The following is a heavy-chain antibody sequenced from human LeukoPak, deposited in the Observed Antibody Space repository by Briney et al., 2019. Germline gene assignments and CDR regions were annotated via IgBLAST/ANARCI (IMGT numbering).Heavy chain of an antibody. D-gene: IGHD2-21*01. J-gene: IGHJ4*02. CDR1: GYTFTSYD. CDR2: MNPNSGNT. Sequence: ASVKVSCKASGYTFTSYDINWVRQATGQGLEWMGWMNPNSGNTGYAQKFQGRVTMTRNTSISTAYMELSSLRSEDTAVYYCARSPSVVGHHSPGKLYYFDYWGQGTLVTVSS. V-gene: IGHV1-8*01. CDR3: ARSPSVVGHHSPGKLYYFDY.